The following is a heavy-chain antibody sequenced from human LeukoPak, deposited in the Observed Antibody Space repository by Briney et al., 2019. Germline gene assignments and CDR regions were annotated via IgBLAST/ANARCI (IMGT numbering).Heavy chain of an antibody. D-gene: IGHD3-22*01. CDR2: IYYSGST. V-gene: IGHV4-59*01. Sequence: SETLSLTCTVSGGSISPYYWSWIRQPPGKGPEWIGYIYYSGSTNYNPSLKSRVTISLDTSKNQFSLKLSSVTAADTAVYYCARSTWLLDKWGQGTLVTVSS. CDR1: GGSISPYY. J-gene: IGHJ4*02. CDR3: ARSTWLLDK.